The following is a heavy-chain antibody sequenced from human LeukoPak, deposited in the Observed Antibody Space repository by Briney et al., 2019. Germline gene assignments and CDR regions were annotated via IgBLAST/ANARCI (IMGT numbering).Heavy chain of an antibody. CDR2: ISSSSSYT. CDR3: ASEVRPSEFDY. J-gene: IGHJ4*02. D-gene: IGHD1-26*01. V-gene: IGHV3-11*06. Sequence: GGSLRLSCAASGFTFSDYYMSWIRQAPGKGLEWVSYISSSSSYTNYADSVKGRFTISRDNAKNSLYLQMNSLRAEDTAVYYCASEVRPSEFDYWGQGTLVTVSS. CDR1: GFTFSDYY.